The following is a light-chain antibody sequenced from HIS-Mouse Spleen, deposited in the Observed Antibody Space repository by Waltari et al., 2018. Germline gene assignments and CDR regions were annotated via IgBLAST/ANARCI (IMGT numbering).Light chain of an antibody. CDR1: SSNIRAGYD. CDR3: QSYDSSLRV. V-gene: IGLV1-40*01. J-gene: IGLJ3*02. CDR2: GNS. Sequence: QSVLTQPPPVSGAPGQRVTITGTGSSSNIRAGYDVHWYQQLPGTAPKLPIYGNSKRPSGVPDRFSGSKSGTSASLAITGLQAEDEADYYCQSYDSSLRVFGGGTKLTVL.